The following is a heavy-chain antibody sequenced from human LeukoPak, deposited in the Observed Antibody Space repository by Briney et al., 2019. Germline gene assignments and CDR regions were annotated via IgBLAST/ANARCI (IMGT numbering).Heavy chain of an antibody. CDR2: IYYSGST. CDR1: GGSISSGGYY. Sequence: SETLSLTCTVSGGSISSGGYYWSWIRQHPGKGLEWIGYIYYSGSTKNNPSLKSPVTISVDTSKNQFSLKLSSVTAADTAVYYCARVGVKGVGWELDYWGQGTLVTVSA. CDR3: ARVGVKGVGWELDY. V-gene: IGHV4-61*08. D-gene: IGHD6-19*01. J-gene: IGHJ4*02.